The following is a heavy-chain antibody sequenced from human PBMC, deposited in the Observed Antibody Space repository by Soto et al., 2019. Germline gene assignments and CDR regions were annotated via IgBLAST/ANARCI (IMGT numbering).Heavy chain of an antibody. CDR2: ISPGDSDT. J-gene: IGHJ5*02. Sequence: GESLKISCKGSGYSFTSYWIGWVRQMPGKGLEWMGIISPGDSDTRYSPSFQGQVTISADKSISTAYLQWSSLKASDTAMYYCARRLYDSSGYNWFDPWGQGTLVTVSS. D-gene: IGHD3-22*01. CDR1: GYSFTSYW. CDR3: ARRLYDSSGYNWFDP. V-gene: IGHV5-51*01.